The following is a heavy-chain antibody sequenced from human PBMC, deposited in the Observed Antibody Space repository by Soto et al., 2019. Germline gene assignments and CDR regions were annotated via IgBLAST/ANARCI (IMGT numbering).Heavy chain of an antibody. V-gene: IGHV3-30*18. D-gene: IGHD6-13*01. CDR3: AKDYSPAAAGPY. J-gene: IGHJ4*02. CDR1: GFTFSSYG. Sequence: GGSLRLSCAASGFTFSSYGMHWVRQAPGKGLEWVAVISYDGSNKYYADSVKGRFTISRDNSKNTLYLQMNSLRAEDTAVYYCAKDYSPAAAGPYWGQGTLVTV. CDR2: ISYDGSNK.